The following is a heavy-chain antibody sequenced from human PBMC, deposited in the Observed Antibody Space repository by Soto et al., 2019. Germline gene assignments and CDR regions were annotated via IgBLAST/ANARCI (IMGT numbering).Heavy chain of an antibody. CDR2: IIPIFGTA. Sequence: ASVKVSCKASGGTFSSYAISWVRQAPGQGLEWMGGIIPIFGTANYAQKFQGRVTITADESTSTAYMELSSLSSADPAVYYCARFVAGHWFDPWRQGTLVTVSS. CDR1: GGTFSSYA. CDR3: ARFVAGHWFDP. D-gene: IGHD6-19*01. J-gene: IGHJ5*02. V-gene: IGHV1-69*13.